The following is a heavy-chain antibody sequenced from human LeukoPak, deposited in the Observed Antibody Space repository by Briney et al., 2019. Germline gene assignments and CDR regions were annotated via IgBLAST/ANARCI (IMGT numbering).Heavy chain of an antibody. CDR2: ISGSGGST. CDR3: ARDLYYFYYSLDV. V-gene: IGHV3-23*01. J-gene: IGHJ6*02. Sequence: PGGSLRLSCAASGFTFSSYAMSWVRQAPGKGLEWVSAISGSGGSTYYADSVKGRFTISRDNSKNTLYLQMNSLRVGDTAVYYCARDLYYFYYSLDVWGQGTTVTVSS. CDR1: GFTFSSYA.